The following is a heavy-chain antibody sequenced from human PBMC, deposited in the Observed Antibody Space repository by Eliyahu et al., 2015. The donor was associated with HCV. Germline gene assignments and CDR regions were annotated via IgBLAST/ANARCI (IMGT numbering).Heavy chain of an antibody. CDR3: ARGTTNHYFDY. J-gene: IGHJ4*02. D-gene: IGHD1-1*01. CDR2: ISYDGSNQ. Sequence: QVQLVESGGGVVQPGXXLRLSCAASGFTFSNYVMPWVRQAPGKGLEWVAAISYDGSNQFYGDSVKGRFTISRDNSKNTLSLQMSSLRPDDTAVYFCARGTTNHYFDYWGQGTLVTVSS. CDR1: GFTFSNYV. V-gene: IGHV3-30*04.